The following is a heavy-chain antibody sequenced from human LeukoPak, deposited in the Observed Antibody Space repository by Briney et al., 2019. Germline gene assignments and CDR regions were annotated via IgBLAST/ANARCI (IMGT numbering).Heavy chain of an antibody. V-gene: IGHV1-2*06. CDR3: ARDRHIVVVVAAYYMDV. CDR1: GYTFTGYC. J-gene: IGHJ6*03. CDR2: INPNSGGT. D-gene: IGHD2-15*01. Sequence: ASVKVPCKASGYTFTGYCMHWVRQAPGQGLEWMGRINPNSGGTNYAQKFQGRVTMTRDTSISTAYMELSRLRSDDTAVYYCARDRHIVVVVAAYYMDVWGKGTTVTVSS.